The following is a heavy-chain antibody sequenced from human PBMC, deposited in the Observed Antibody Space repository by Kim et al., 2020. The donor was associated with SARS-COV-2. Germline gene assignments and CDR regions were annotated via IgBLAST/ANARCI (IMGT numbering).Heavy chain of an antibody. CDR2: SYYRSKWSN. CDR1: GDRVSSNSAV. V-gene: IGHV6-1*01. D-gene: IGHD6-13*01. Sequence: SQTLSLTCAISGDRVSSNSAVWNWIRQSPSRGLEWLGRSYYRSKWSNDYAVSVKSRITNNPDTSKNQFSLQLNSVTPEDTAVYYCARERVAAAGRVFDYWGQGTLVTVSS. J-gene: IGHJ4*02. CDR3: ARERVAAAGRVFDY.